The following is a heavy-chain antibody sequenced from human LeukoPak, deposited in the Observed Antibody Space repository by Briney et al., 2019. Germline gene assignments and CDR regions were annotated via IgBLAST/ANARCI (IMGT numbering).Heavy chain of an antibody. J-gene: IGHJ6*02. V-gene: IGHV3-48*01. CDR2: IISSTGTI. CDR1: GFTFSNYN. D-gene: IGHD3-22*01. CDR3: ARTPSQSGYYGYYYYGMDV. Sequence: QTGGSLRLSCAASGFTFSNYNMNWVRQAPGKGLEWVSSIISSTGTIYYADSVKGRFTISRDNAKNSLYLQMNSLRAEDTAVYYRARTPSQSGYYGYYYYGMDVWGQGTTVTVSS.